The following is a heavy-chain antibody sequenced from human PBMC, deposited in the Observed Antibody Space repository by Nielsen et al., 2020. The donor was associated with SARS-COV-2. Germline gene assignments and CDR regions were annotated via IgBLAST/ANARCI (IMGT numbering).Heavy chain of an antibody. D-gene: IGHD3-10*01. Sequence: SETLSLTCTVSGGSVSSGSYYWSWIRQPPGKGLEWIGYIYYSGSTNYNPSLKSRVTISVDTSKNQFSLKLSSVTAADTAVYYCARERGNYYYYYMDVWGKGTTVTVSS. CDR1: GGSVSSGSYY. J-gene: IGHJ6*03. CDR2: IYYSGST. CDR3: ARERGNYYYYYMDV. V-gene: IGHV4-61*01.